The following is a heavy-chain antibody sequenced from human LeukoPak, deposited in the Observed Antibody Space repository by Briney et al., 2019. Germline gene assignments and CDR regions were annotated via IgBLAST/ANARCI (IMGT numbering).Heavy chain of an antibody. D-gene: IGHD2-15*01. CDR3: TTDIVVVVAATTQFPFDY. J-gene: IGHJ4*02. CDR1: EFTFSSNA. V-gene: IGHV3-30*04. Sequence: GGSLRLSCAASEFTFSSNAMHWVRQAPGKGLEWVTIISYDGSNKYYADSVKGRFTISRDNSKNTLYLQMNSLKTEDTAVYYCTTDIVVVVAATTQFPFDYWGQGTLVTVSS. CDR2: ISYDGSNK.